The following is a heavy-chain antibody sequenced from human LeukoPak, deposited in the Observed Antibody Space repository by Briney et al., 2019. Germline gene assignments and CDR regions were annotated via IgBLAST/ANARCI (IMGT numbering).Heavy chain of an antibody. CDR1: GYTFTSYG. J-gene: IGHJ4*02. CDR2: ISAYNGNP. V-gene: IGHV1-18*01. Sequence: GASVKVSCKASGYTFTSYGISWVRQAPGQGLEWMGWISAYNGNPNYAQKLQGRVTMTTDTSTSTAYMELRSLRSDDTAVYYCARGYMPAAYDYVWGSYRYNPFDYWGQGTLVTVSS. CDR3: ARGYMPAAYDYVWGSYRYNPFDY. D-gene: IGHD3-16*02.